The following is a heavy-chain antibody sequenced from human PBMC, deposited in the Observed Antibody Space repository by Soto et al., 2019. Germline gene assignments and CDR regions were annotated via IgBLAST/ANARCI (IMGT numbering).Heavy chain of an antibody. CDR3: AREGRYCSSTSCSYYYYYYMDV. CDR1: GGTFSSYT. Sequence: QVQLVQSGAEVKKPGSSVKVSCKASGGTFSSYTISWVRQAPGQGLEWMGRIIPILGIANYAQKFQGRVTITADKSTSTAYMEQSSLRSEDTAVYYCAREGRYCSSTSCSYYYYYYMDVWGKGTTVTVSS. D-gene: IGHD2-2*01. V-gene: IGHV1-69*08. J-gene: IGHJ6*03. CDR2: IIPILGIA.